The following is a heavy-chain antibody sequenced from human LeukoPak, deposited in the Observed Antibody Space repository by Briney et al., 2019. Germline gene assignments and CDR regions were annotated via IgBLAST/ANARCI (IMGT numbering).Heavy chain of an antibody. V-gene: IGHV1-69*05. J-gene: IGHJ3*02. CDR2: IIPIFGTA. CDR3: ARDATYYYDTGFLVASPTFDFDI. D-gene: IGHD3-22*01. Sequence: SVKVSCKASGGTFSSYAISWVRQAPGQGLEWMGRIIPIFGTANYAQKFQGRVTITTDESTSTAYMEPSSLRSEDTAVYYCARDATYYYDTGFLVASPTFDFDIWGQGTMVTVSS. CDR1: GGTFSSYA.